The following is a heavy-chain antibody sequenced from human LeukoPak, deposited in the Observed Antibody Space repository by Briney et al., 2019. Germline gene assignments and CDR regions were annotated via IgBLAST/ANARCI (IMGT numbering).Heavy chain of an antibody. J-gene: IGHJ3*02. Sequence: WASVKVSCKASGYTFTSYGISWARQAPGQGLEWMGWISAYNGNTNYAQKLQGRVTMTTDTSTSTAYMELRGLRSDDTAVYYCARDGARYCSSTSCYRVSDIWGQGTMVTVSS. CDR1: GYTFTSYG. CDR2: ISAYNGNT. D-gene: IGHD2-2*01. V-gene: IGHV1-18*01. CDR3: ARDGARYCSSTSCYRVSDI.